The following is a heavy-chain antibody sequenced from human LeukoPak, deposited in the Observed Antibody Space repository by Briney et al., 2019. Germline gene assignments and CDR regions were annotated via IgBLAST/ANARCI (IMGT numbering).Heavy chain of an antibody. Sequence: SETLSLTCTVSGGSISSYYWSWIRQPPGKGLEWIGYIYYSGSTNYNPSLKSRVTISVDTPKNQFSLKLSPVTAADTAVYYCARDTGDYLDYWGQGTLVTVSS. V-gene: IGHV4-59*01. D-gene: IGHD2-8*02. J-gene: IGHJ4*02. CDR1: GGSISSYY. CDR3: ARDTGDYLDY. CDR2: IYYSGST.